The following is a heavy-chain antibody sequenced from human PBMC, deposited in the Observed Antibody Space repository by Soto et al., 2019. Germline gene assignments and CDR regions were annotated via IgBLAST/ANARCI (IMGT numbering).Heavy chain of an antibody. Sequence: GGSLRLSCEASGFTFTSYAMHWVRQAPGKGLEWVAVISYDGINEYYADSVKGRFTISRDNAKNSLYLQMNSLRDEDTVVYYCARDLNIGSFDYWGQGTLVTSPQ. CDR1: GFTFTSYA. CDR3: ARDLNIGSFDY. V-gene: IGHV3-30*07. D-gene: IGHD2-15*01. J-gene: IGHJ4*02. CDR2: ISYDGINE.